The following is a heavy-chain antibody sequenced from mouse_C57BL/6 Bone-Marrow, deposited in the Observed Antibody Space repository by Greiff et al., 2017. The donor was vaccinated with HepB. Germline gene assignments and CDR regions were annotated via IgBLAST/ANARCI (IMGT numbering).Heavy chain of an antibody. J-gene: IGHJ2*01. CDR3: TTKGFDY. CDR2: IDPENGDT. Sequence: VQLQQSGAELVRPGASVKLSCTASGFNINDYYMHWVKQRPEQGLEWIGWIDPENGDTEYASKFQGKATITADTSSNTAYLQLSSLTSEDTAVYYCTTKGFDYWCQGTTLTVSS. V-gene: IGHV14-4*01. CDR1: GFNINDYY.